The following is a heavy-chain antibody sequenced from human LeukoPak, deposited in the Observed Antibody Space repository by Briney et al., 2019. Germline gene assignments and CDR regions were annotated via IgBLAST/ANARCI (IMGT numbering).Heavy chain of an antibody. CDR1: GFTFTNAW. J-gene: IGHJ4*02. CDR2: IKSKGDGETT. D-gene: IGHD3-10*01. V-gene: IGHV3-15*01. CDR3: TTDRGLTMIRGVLVD. Sequence: GALRLSCAASGFTFTNAWMTWVRQAPGKGLEWVGRIKSKGDGETTDYAEPVEGRFSMSRDDSAATMYLQMYGLEAEDTAVYYCTTDRGLTMIRGVLVDWGQGALVTVSS.